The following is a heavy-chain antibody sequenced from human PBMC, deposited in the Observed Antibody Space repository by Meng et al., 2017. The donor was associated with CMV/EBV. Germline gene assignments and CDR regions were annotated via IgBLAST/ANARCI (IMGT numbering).Heavy chain of an antibody. D-gene: IGHD6-19*01. Sequence: SVKVSCKASGGTFSSYAISWVRQAPGQGLEWMGGIIPIFGTANYAQKFQGRVTITTDESTSTAYMELSSLRSEDTAEYYCARVGSSGWYFDYWGQGTLVTVSS. J-gene: IGHJ4*02. CDR2: IIPIFGTA. CDR1: GGTFSSYA. V-gene: IGHV1-69*05. CDR3: ARVGSSGWYFDY.